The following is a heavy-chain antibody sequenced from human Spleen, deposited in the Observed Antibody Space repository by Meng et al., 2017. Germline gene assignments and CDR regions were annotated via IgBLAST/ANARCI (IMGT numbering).Heavy chain of an antibody. Sequence: ASVKVSCKASGYTFTSYGISWVRQAPGQGLEWMGWISAYNGNTNYAQKLQGRVTMTRDTSISTASMDLSRLTSDDTAVYYCARDSGVSNGWTFDYRGQGTLVTVSS. V-gene: IGHV1-18*01. CDR3: ARDSGVSNGWTFDY. J-gene: IGHJ4*02. D-gene: IGHD6-19*01. CDR1: GYTFTSYG. CDR2: ISAYNGNT.